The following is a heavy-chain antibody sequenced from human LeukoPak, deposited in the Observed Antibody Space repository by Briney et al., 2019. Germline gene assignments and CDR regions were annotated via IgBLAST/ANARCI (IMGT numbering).Heavy chain of an antibody. CDR1: GYTFTSYD. CDR2: MNPNSGNT. V-gene: IGHV1-8*01. D-gene: IGHD5-24*01. Sequence: ASVKVSCKASGYTFTSYDINWVRQATGQGLEWMGWMNPNSGNTGYAQKFQGRVTMTRNTSISTAYMELSSLRSEGTAVYYCARGIDGWYYYYYGMDVWGQGTTVTVSS. J-gene: IGHJ6*02. CDR3: ARGIDGWYYYYYGMDV.